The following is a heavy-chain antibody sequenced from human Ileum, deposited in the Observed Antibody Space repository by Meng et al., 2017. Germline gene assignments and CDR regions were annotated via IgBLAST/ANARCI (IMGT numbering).Heavy chain of an antibody. V-gene: IGHV1-46*01. CDR3: ARVGAVASFDY. CDR2: SNPSGGST. CDR1: GYTFPSYY. J-gene: IGHJ4*02. Sequence: LGAKVGKPGASVKVSCKAAGYTFPSYYMHWVRQAPGQGLEWMGISNPSGGSTSYAQKFQGRVTMTRDTSTSTVYMELSSLRSEDTAVYYCARVGAVASFDYWGQGTLVTVSS. D-gene: IGHD6-19*01.